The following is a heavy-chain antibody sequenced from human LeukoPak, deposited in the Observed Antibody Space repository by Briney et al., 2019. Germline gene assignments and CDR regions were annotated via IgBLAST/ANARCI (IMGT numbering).Heavy chain of an antibody. CDR1: GFSLSNYA. CDR2: ISGSGGST. V-gene: IGHV3-23*01. Sequence: WGSLRLSCAASGFSLSNYAMTWVRQAPGKGLELDSGISGSGGSTYYAHSVKGRFTISRDNSKNTLYLQMNSLRAEDTAVYYCARGYSSGWWGYYFDYWGQGTLVTVSS. CDR3: ARGYSSGWWGYYFDY. J-gene: IGHJ4*02. D-gene: IGHD6-19*01.